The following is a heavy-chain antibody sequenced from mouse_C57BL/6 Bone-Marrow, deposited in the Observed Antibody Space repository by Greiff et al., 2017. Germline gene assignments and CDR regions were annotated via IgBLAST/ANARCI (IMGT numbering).Heavy chain of an antibody. Sequence: VQLQQSGAELVKPGASVKMSCKASGYTFTSYWITWVKQRPGQGLEWIGDIYPGSGSTNYNEKFKSKATLTVDTSSSTAYMQLSSLTSEDSAVYYCARQGSNYAWFAYWGQGTLVTVSA. CDR1: GYTFTSYW. CDR3: ARQGSNYAWFAY. D-gene: IGHD2-5*01. CDR2: IYPGSGST. V-gene: IGHV1-55*01. J-gene: IGHJ3*01.